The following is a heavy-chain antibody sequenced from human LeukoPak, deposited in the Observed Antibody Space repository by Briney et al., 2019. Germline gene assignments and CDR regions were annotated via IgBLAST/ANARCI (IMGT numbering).Heavy chain of an antibody. V-gene: IGHV3-11*01. J-gene: IGHJ4*02. D-gene: IGHD4/OR15-4a*01. Sequence: GGSLRLSCVASGFNIRDYYFSWIRQPPGQGLEWLAFMSASGGIIHYEDSVKGRFTISRDDASNSVFLQMNSLKTEDTALYYCARHMVITPFHSWGQGTQVTVSS. CDR3: ARHMVITPFHS. CDR2: MSASGGII. CDR1: GFNIRDYY.